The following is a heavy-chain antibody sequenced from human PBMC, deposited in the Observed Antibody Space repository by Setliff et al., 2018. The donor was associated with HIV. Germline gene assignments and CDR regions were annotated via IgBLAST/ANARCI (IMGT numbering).Heavy chain of an antibody. CDR1: GYTFTSYP. CDR2: VNTSGGSA. CDR3: ARNQGDASGWYAGDY. V-gene: IGHV1-46*01. D-gene: IGHD6-19*01. J-gene: IGHJ4*01. Sequence: ASVKVSCKASGYTFTSYPMHWVRQAPGQGLEWMGVVNTSGGSAGYAEKFRGRVTMTRDTSTNTVYMDLRNLRSEYTAVYYCARNQGDASGWYAGDYWGHGTLVTVSS.